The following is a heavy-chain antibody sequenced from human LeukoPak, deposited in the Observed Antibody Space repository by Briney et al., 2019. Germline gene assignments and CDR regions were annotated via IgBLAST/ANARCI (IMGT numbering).Heavy chain of an antibody. CDR3: ARAPTPIIAVAGSFDY. J-gene: IGHJ4*02. CDR2: TYYRSKWYN. CDR1: GDSVSNNSAA. Sequence: QTPSLTCAISGDSVSNNSAAWNWIRQSPSRGLEWLGRTYYRSKWYNDYAVSVKSRITINPDTSKNQFSLQVDSVTPEDTAVYYCARAPTPIIAVAGSFDYWGQGTLVTVSS. V-gene: IGHV6-1*01. D-gene: IGHD6-19*01.